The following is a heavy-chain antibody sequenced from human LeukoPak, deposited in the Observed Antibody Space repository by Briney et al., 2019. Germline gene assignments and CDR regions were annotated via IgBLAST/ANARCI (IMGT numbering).Heavy chain of an antibody. D-gene: IGHD1-26*01. J-gene: IGHJ4*02. CDR2: ISSSSSYI. Sequence: GGSLRLSCAASGFTFSSYSMNWVRQAPGKGLEWVSSISSSSSYIYYADSVKGRFTISRDNAKNSLYLQMNSLRAEDTAVYYCARDLSWELRLDYWGQGTLVTVSS. CDR3: ARDLSWELRLDY. CDR1: GFTFSSYS. V-gene: IGHV3-21*01.